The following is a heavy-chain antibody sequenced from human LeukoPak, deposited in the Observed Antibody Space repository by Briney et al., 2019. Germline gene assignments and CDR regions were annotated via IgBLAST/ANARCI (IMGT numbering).Heavy chain of an antibody. CDR1: GYTFTGYY. J-gene: IGHJ3*02. D-gene: IGHD4-23*01. CDR2: INPTNGGT. Sequence: ASVKISCKASGYTFTGYYIHWVRQAPGQGLEWMGWINPTNGGTNYAQKFQGRVTLSRDTSISTAYMDLNSLRSDDAAVYYCARSRWYHGNSVAYDGFDIWGQGTLVTVSS. CDR3: ARSRWYHGNSVAYDGFDI. V-gene: IGHV1-2*02.